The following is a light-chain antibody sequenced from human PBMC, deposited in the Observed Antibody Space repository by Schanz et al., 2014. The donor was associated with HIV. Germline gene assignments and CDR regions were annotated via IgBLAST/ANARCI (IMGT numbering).Light chain of an antibody. CDR1: SSDIGNYNL. CDR2: SVT. V-gene: IGLV2-23*02. Sequence: AAVTQPASVSGSPGQSITISCTGTSSDIGNYNLVSWFQHTPGAAPKLIIFSVTPRPSGVSGRFSGSKSGNTASLTISGLQPEDEAEYFCCSYAGTTTHWIFGGGTKLTVL. CDR3: CSYAGTTTHWI. J-gene: IGLJ2*01.